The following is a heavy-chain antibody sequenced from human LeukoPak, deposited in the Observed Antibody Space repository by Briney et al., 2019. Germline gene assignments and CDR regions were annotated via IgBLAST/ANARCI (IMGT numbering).Heavy chain of an antibody. V-gene: IGHV4-59*08. CDR2: IYYSGSA. CDR3: ARTAGSSSFDHFDY. CDR1: GGSISTYY. D-gene: IGHD6-6*01. Sequence: PSETLSLTCTVSGGSISTYYWNWVRQPPGKGLEWIGYIYYSGSANYNPSLESRVTVSLDTSKNQFSLKLSSVTAADTAVYYCARTAGSSSFDHFDYWGQGTPVTVSS. J-gene: IGHJ4*02.